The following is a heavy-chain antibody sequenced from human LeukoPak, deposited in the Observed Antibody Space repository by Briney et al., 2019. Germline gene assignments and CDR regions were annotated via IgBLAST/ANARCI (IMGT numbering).Heavy chain of an antibody. CDR1: GFTFSSYA. D-gene: IGHD3-10*01. Sequence: GGSLRLSCAASGFTFSSYAMHWVRQAPSKGLEWVAVISYDGSNKYYADSVKGRFTISRDNSKNTLYLQMNSLRAEDTAVYYCARVGERYYFDYWGQGTLVTVSS. CDR2: ISYDGSNK. V-gene: IGHV3-30-3*01. CDR3: ARVGERYYFDY. J-gene: IGHJ4*02.